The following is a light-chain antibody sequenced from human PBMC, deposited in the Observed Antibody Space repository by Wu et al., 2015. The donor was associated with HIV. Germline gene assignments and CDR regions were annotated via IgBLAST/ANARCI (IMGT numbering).Light chain of an antibody. CDR2: AAS. J-gene: IGKJ1*01. V-gene: IGKV1-39*01. CDR3: QQSYSMSWT. Sequence: DIQMTQSPSSMSASVGDRVTITCRASLTINRYLNWYQQKPGKAPKLLIFAASDLQTGVPSRFSGGGSGTDFTLTISSLQPEDFATYYCQQSYSMSWTFGQGTKVKSN. CDR1: LTINRY.